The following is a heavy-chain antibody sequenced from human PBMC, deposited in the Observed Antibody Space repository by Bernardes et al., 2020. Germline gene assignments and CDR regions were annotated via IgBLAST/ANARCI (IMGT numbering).Heavy chain of an antibody. CDR3: ASQTGAFSIFGLVHNNWFDP. J-gene: IGHJ5*02. CDR1: GGSFIGFY. Sequence: SETLSLTCAVYGGSFIGFYWTWIRQPPGKGLEWIGEINHSGNTNYNPSLKSRVTISADKSKNQFSLKLSSVTAADTAVYYCASQTGAFSIFGLVHNNWFDPWGQGTLVTVSS. V-gene: IGHV4-34*01. CDR2: INHSGNT. D-gene: IGHD3-3*01.